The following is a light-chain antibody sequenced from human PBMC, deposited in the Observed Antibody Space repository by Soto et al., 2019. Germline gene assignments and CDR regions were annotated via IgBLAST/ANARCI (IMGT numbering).Light chain of an antibody. J-gene: IGKJ2*01. CDR1: QSISSY. CDR3: QHSYSTPPYT. V-gene: IGKV1-39*01. Sequence: DIQMTQSPSSLSASVGDRVTITCRASQSISSYLNWYQQKPGKAPKLLIYAASSLQSGVPSRFSGSGSGTDFTLTISSLQPEDFATYYCQHSYSTPPYTFGQGTKLDIK. CDR2: AAS.